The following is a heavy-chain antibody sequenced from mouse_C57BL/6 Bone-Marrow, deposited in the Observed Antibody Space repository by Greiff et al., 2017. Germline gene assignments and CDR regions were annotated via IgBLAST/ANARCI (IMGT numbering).Heavy chain of an antibody. CDR2: VAPSDSYT. D-gene: IGHD2-2*01. V-gene: IGHV1-59*01. CDR3: ARGGYPYAMDY. J-gene: IGHJ4*01. CDR1: GYTFSSYW. Sequence: QLQQPGAELVRPGTSVKLSCQASGYTFSSYWLHWVNQRPGQGLVCIGVVAPSDSYTNDIQKFMAQATLTVDTSSSTAYMQLSSLTSEDSAVYYCARGGYPYAMDYWGQGTSVTVSS.